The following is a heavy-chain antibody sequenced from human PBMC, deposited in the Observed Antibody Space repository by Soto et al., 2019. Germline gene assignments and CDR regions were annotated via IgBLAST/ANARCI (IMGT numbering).Heavy chain of an antibody. D-gene: IGHD3-22*01. V-gene: IGHV4-61*01. J-gene: IGHJ4*02. CDR1: GGSVSSGSYY. CDR3: ATMSSSGYPLDY. CDR2: IYYTGRT. Sequence: PSETLSLTCIVYGGSVSSGSYYWSWIRQPPGKGLEWIGFIYYTGRTSYNPSLKSRVTISVDTSKNQFSLKLSSVTAADTAVYFCATMSSSGYPLDYWGRGTLVTVSS.